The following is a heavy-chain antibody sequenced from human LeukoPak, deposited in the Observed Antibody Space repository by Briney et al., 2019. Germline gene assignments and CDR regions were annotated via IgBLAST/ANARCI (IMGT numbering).Heavy chain of an antibody. J-gene: IGHJ4*02. V-gene: IGHV4-59*01. D-gene: IGHD3-22*01. CDR2: IYYSGST. CDR1: GGSIGSYY. CDR3: ARSTWLLDK. Sequence: SETLSLTCTVSGGSIGSYYWSWIRQPPGKGLERIGYIYYSGSTNYNPSLKSRVTISLDTSKNQFSLKLTSVTAADTAVYYCARSTWLLDKWGQGTLVTVSS.